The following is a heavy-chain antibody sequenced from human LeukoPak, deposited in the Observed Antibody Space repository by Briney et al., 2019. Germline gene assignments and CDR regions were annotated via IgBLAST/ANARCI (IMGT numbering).Heavy chain of an antibody. CDR1: GGSFSGYY. V-gene: IGHV4-34*01. CDR3: ARERRGYSYGGTTLDY. Sequence: SETLSLTCAVYGGSFSGYYWSWIRQPPGKGLEWIGEINHSGSTNYNPSLKSRVTISVDTSKNQFSLKLSSVTAADTAVYYCARERRGYSYGGTTLDYWGQGTLVTVSS. D-gene: IGHD5-18*01. CDR2: INHSGST. J-gene: IGHJ4*02.